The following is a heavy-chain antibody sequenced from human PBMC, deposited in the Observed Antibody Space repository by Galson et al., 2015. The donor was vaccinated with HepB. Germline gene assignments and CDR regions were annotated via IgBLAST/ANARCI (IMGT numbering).Heavy chain of an antibody. J-gene: IGHJ6*02. CDR2: ISGSGGST. Sequence: SLRLSCAASGFTFSSYAMSWVRQAPGKGLEWVSAISGSGGSTYYADSVKGRFTISRDNSKNTLYLQMNSLRAEDTAVYYCAKDPSSWGYGMDVWGQGTTVTVSS. V-gene: IGHV3-23*01. CDR3: AKDPSSWGYGMDV. D-gene: IGHD6-13*01. CDR1: GFTFSSYA.